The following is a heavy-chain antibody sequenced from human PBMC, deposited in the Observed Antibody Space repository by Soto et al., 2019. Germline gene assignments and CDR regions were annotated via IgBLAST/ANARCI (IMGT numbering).Heavy chain of an antibody. CDR3: ARHTTLGTGWFDP. D-gene: IGHD3-10*01. CDR1: GYSFANHW. CDR2: IYPGDSDT. V-gene: IGHV5-51*01. J-gene: IGHJ5*02. Sequence: GESLKISCKTSGYSFANHWIAWVRQMPGKGLEWMGIIYPGDSDTNYSPSFQGHVTISADKSISTAYLQWSSLKASDTAMYYCARHTTLGTGWFDPWGQGTLVTVSS.